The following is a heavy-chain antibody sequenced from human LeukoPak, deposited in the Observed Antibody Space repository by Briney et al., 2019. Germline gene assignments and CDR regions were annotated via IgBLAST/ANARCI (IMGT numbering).Heavy chain of an antibody. D-gene: IGHD3-10*01. CDR3: AKRADGSGTYPIDY. V-gene: IGHV3-23*01. CDR1: GFTFSNYG. J-gene: IGHJ4*02. Sequence: GGSLRLSCAASGFTFSNYGMSWVRQAPGKGLEWVSGISGTGSSTYHADSVKGRFTISRDNSKNTLYPRMTSLRAGDTAVYYCAKRADGSGTYPIDYWGQGTLVTVSS. CDR2: ISGTGSST.